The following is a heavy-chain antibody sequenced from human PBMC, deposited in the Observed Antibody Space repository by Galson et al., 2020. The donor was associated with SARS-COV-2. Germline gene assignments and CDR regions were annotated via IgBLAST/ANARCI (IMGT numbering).Heavy chain of an antibody. CDR2: ISYDGSNK. CDR3: ARDGSSWSGGWFDP. D-gene: IGHD6-13*01. Sequence: GGSLRLSCAASGFTFSSYAMHWVRQAPGKGLEWVAVISYDGSNKYYADSVKGRFTISRDNSKNTLHLQMNSLRAEDTAVYYCARDGSSWSGGWFDPWGQGTLVTVAS. CDR1: GFTFSSYA. J-gene: IGHJ5*02. V-gene: IGHV3-30*04.